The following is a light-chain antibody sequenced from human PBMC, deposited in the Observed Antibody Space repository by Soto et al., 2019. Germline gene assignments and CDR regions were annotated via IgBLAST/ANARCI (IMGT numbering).Light chain of an antibody. V-gene: IGKV1-39*01. Sequence: DIQMTQSPSSLSASVGDRVTITCRASQSISSYLNWYQQKPGKAPKLLIYAAFSLQSGVPSRFSGSGYGTDFTLTISSLQPEDFATYYCQQSYSTPFTFGPGTKVDIK. CDR3: QQSYSTPFT. CDR2: AAF. J-gene: IGKJ3*01. CDR1: QSISSY.